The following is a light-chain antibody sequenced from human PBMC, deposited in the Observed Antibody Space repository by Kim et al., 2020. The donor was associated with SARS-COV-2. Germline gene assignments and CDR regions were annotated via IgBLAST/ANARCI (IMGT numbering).Light chain of an antibody. V-gene: IGKV3-20*01. CDR3: QQYAGSPLT. CDR2: DAS. J-gene: IGKJ4*01. Sequence: SPAERTTLPCRASQSVISSYLAWYQQRPGQAPRLLIYDASSRATGIPDRFSGSGSGTDFTLTISGLETEDFAVYYCQQYAGSPLTFGGGTKVDIK. CDR1: QSVISSY.